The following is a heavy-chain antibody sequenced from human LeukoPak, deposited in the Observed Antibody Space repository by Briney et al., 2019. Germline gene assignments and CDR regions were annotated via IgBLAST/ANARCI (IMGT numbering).Heavy chain of an antibody. CDR3: ASPHPEVQLWDYYYYGMDV. D-gene: IGHD5-18*01. CDR2: IIPIFGTA. Sequence: ASVKVSCKASGYRFTGYYLHWVRQAPGQGLEWMGGIIPIFGTANYAQKFQGRVTITADESTSTAYMELSSLRSEDTAVYYCASPHPEVQLWDYYYYGMDVWGQGTTVTVSS. J-gene: IGHJ6*02. V-gene: IGHV1-69*13. CDR1: GYRFTGYY.